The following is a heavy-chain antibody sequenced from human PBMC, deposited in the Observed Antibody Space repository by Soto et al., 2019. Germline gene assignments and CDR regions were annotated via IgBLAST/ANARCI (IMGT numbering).Heavy chain of an antibody. CDR2: ISTFNGSI. Sequence: QVQLVQSGGEVKKPGASVKVSCKAAGYTFTSHGISWVRQAPGQGLERLGWISTFNGSINYAQKFQCRVTMTTDTSRSTAYMEVRSLRSDDTAVYYCARFYSSGWPRGYFDYWGQGTPVTVSA. CDR1: GYTFTSHG. V-gene: IGHV1-18*01. D-gene: IGHD6-19*01. J-gene: IGHJ4*02. CDR3: ARFYSSGWPRGYFDY.